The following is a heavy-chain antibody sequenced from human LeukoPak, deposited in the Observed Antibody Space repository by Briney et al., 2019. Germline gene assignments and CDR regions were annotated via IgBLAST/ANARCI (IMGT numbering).Heavy chain of an antibody. CDR2: IDNSGTT. J-gene: IGHJ4*02. CDR1: GDSISSYY. CDR3: ARDEGWLRLDY. Sequence: SETLSLTCTVSGDSISSYYWSWIRQPPGKGLEWIGYIDNSGTTNYNPSLKSRFTISADTSKTQFSLKLSSVTAADTAVYYCARDEGWLRLDYWGRGALVTVSS. V-gene: IGHV4-59*01. D-gene: IGHD5-12*01.